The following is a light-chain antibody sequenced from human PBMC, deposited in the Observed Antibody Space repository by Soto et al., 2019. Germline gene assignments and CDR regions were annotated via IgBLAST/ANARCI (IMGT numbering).Light chain of an antibody. CDR1: QGIGSY. Sequence: IPLTQSPSSLSASVGDRVTITCRASQGIGSYLAWYQQKPGKAPELLIYVTSKLQSGVPSRFSGSGSGTDFPLTISSLQPEDFATYYCQQLYSYPFTFGPGTKVDIK. CDR3: QQLYSYPFT. J-gene: IGKJ3*01. CDR2: VTS. V-gene: IGKV1-9*01.